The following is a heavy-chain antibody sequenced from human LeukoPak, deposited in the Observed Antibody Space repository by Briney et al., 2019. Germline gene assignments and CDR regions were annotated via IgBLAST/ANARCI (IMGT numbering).Heavy chain of an antibody. D-gene: IGHD3-22*01. CDR1: GGSFSGYY. Sequence: SETLSLTCAVYGGSFSGYYWSWIRQPPGKGLEWIGEINHSGSTYYNPSLKSRVTTSVDTSKNQFSLRLSSVTAADTAVYYCARGGYYYDTRGYYPTFDYWGQGTLVTVSS. CDR2: INHSGST. J-gene: IGHJ4*02. V-gene: IGHV4-34*01. CDR3: ARGGYYYDTRGYYPTFDY.